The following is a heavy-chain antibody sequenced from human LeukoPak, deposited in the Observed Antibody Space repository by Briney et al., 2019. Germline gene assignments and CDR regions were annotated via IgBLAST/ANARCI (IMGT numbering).Heavy chain of an antibody. CDR2: ISWNSGRI. V-gene: IGHV3-9*03. CDR3: AKAIVKSDYYYMHV. Sequence: PGGSLRLSCAASGFTFDDYAMHWVRQAPGKGLEWVSGISWNSGRIAYADSVKGRFTISRDNAKNSLYLQMNSLRVEDMALYYCAKAIVKSDYYYMHVWGKGTTVTVSS. J-gene: IGHJ6*03. D-gene: IGHD2-15*01. CDR1: GFTFDDYA.